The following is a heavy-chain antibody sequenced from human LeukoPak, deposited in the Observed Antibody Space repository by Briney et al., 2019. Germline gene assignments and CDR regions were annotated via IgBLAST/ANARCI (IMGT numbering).Heavy chain of an antibody. V-gene: IGHV3-74*01. Sequence: GGSLRLSRAASGFTFSSYWMHWVRQAPGKGLVWVSRINSDGTNTSYADSVKGRFTISRDNAKNTLYLQMNRLRAEDTALYYCARSRNGSFDYWGQGTLVTVSS. J-gene: IGHJ4*02. CDR3: ARSRNGSFDY. D-gene: IGHD6-25*01. CDR2: INSDGTNT. CDR1: GFTFSSYW.